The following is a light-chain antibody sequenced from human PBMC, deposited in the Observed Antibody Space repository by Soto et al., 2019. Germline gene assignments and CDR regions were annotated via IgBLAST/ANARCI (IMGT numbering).Light chain of an antibody. CDR1: QSVRNDS. Sequence: ESVLTQSPGTLSLSPGERATLSCRASQSVRNDSLAWYQQQPGQAPRLLIFGASSRATGIPDRVSGSGSGTDFTLTISRLEPEDSAVYICHHYGYGMDTLGQGTKLEIK. CDR2: GAS. J-gene: IGKJ2*01. V-gene: IGKV3-20*01. CDR3: HHYGYGMDT.